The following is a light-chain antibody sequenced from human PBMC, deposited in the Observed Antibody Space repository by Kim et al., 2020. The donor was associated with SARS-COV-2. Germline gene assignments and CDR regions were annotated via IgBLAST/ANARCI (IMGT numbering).Light chain of an antibody. CDR3: SSYTSSRTLV. V-gene: IGLV2-14*03. J-gene: IGLJ1*01. CDR1: SSDIGGYNY. Sequence: GHSITISGTGTSSDIGGYNYVSLYQQQSGKAPKLMIYDVTNRPSGVSNRFSGSKSGNTASLTISGLQDEDEADYYCSSYTSSRTLVFGTGTKVTVL. CDR2: DVT.